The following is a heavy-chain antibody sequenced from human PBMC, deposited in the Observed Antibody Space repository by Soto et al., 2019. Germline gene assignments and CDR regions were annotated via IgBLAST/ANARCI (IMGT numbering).Heavy chain of an antibody. J-gene: IGHJ4*02. D-gene: IGHD3-10*01. V-gene: IGHV3-48*01. Sequence: EVQLVESGGGLVQPGGSLRLSCAASGFTFGSYSMNWVRQAPGKGLEWISYISSSGNTIYYADSVKGRFAISRDNGKNSLYLQMNSLRVEDRAVYYCARSVRGVNDYCGQGTLVTVSS. CDR1: GFTFGSYS. CDR2: ISSSGNTI. CDR3: ARSVRGVNDY.